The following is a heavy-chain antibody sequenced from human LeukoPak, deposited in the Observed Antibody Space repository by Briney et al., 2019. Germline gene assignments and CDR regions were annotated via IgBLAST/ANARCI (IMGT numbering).Heavy chain of an antibody. V-gene: IGHV4-38-2*02. CDR3: ARRRYYYGSGTLDY. CDR1: GYSISSGYY. D-gene: IGHD3-10*01. CDR2: IYHSGST. Sequence: PSETLSLTCTVSGYSISSGYYWGWIRQPPGKGLEWIGSIYHSGSTYYNPSLKSRVTISVDTSKNQFSLKLSSVTAADTAVYYCARRRYYYGSGTLDYWGQGTLVTVSS. J-gene: IGHJ4*02.